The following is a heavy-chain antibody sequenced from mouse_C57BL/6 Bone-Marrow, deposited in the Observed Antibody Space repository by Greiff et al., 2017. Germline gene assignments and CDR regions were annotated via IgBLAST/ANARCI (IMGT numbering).Heavy chain of an antibody. CDR2: IRNKANGYTT. Sequence: EVHLVESGGGLVQPGGSLSLSCAASGFTFTDYYMSWVRQPPGKALEWLGFIRNKANGYTTEYSASVKGRFTISRDNSQSILYLQMNALRAEDSATYYCARYIQFITTVVAPRAMDYWGQGTSVTVSS. CDR1: GFTFTDYY. V-gene: IGHV7-3*01. D-gene: IGHD1-1*01. J-gene: IGHJ4*01. CDR3: ARYIQFITTVVAPRAMDY.